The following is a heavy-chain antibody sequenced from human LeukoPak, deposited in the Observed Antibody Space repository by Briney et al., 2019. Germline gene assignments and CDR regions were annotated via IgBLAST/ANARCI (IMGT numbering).Heavy chain of an antibody. CDR3: ARGGSSNWTPFDY. D-gene: IGHD6-13*01. Sequence: PSETLSLTCTVSGGSITSYYWSWIRQPPGKGLEWIGYIYYSGSTNYNPSLKSRVTISVDTSKSQFSLKLSSVTAADTAVYYCARGGSSNWTPFDYWGQGTLVTFSS. CDR2: IYYSGST. V-gene: IGHV4-59*08. CDR1: GGSITSYY. J-gene: IGHJ4*02.